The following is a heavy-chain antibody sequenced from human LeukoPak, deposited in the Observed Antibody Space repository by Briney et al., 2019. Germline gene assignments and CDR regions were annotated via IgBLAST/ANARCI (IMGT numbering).Heavy chain of an antibody. V-gene: IGHV3-21*01. CDR3: EGEYSSSSRFDY. D-gene: IGHD6-13*01. CDR2: ISSSSSYI. Sequence: GGSLRLSCAASGFTFSSYSMNWVRQAPGKGLEWVSSISSSSSYIYYADSVKGRFTISRDNAKNSLYLQMNSMRAEDTAAYYCEGEYSSSSRFDYWGQGTLVTVSS. CDR1: GFTFSSYS. J-gene: IGHJ4*02.